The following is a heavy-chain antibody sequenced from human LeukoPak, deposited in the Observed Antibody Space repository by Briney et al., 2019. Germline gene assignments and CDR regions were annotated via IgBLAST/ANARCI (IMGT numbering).Heavy chain of an antibody. D-gene: IGHD4-17*01. J-gene: IGHJ5*01. Sequence: GGSLRLSCATSGFTFNSYAMSWVRQAPGKGLEWVSNMSGSGRKTYYADSVKGRFTISRDNSKNTLYLQMNSLRAEDTAVYYCAKDRNLMTTGSDAKFDFWGQGTLVTVSS. CDR3: AKDRNLMTTGSDAKFDF. V-gene: IGHV3-23*01. CDR2: MSGSGRKT. CDR1: GFTFNSYA.